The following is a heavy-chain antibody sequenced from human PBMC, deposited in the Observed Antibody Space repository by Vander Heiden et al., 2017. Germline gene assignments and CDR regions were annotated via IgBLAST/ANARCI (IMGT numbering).Heavy chain of an antibody. Sequence: EVQLLASGGGLVQPGGSLRLSCAAPGVTFSSYARSWGRQAPGKGLEGISAISGSGGRTYYADSVKGRFTIARDNSKNTLYLQMNSLRAEDTAVYYCAKGAPSIQRFWGQGTLVTVSS. D-gene: IGHD3-3*01. V-gene: IGHV3-23*01. CDR2: ISGSGGRT. CDR1: GVTFSSYA. CDR3: AKGAPSIQRF. J-gene: IGHJ4*02.